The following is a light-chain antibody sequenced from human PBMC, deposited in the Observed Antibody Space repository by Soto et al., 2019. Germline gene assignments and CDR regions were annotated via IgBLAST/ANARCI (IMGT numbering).Light chain of an antibody. CDR1: QSVNNY. CDR2: DAS. Sequence: EIVLKQSPGTLSLSPGERATLSCRASQSVNNYLAWYQQKHGQAPRLLIYDASNRATGIPARFSGSGSGTDFTLTISRLEPEDFAVYYCQQRGNWPWLTFGGGTRVEIK. V-gene: IGKV3-11*01. J-gene: IGKJ4*01. CDR3: QQRGNWPWLT.